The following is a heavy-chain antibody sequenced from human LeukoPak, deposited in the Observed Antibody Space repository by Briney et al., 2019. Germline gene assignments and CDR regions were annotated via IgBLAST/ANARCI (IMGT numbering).Heavy chain of an antibody. CDR2: IYFSGST. D-gene: IGHD3-10*01. CDR1: GGSLSPYY. V-gene: IGHV4-59*01. J-gene: IGHJ4*02. CDR3: ARTYGGDFYFDY. Sequence: PSETLSLTCTVSGGSLSPYYWSWIRQPPGKGLEWIGYIYFSGSTNYNPSLKSRVSISVDTSKSQFSLKLSSVTTADTGVYYCARTYGGDFYFDYWGQGTLVTVPS.